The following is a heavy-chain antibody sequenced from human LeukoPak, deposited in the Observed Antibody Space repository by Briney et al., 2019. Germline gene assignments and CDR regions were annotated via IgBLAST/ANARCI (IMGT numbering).Heavy chain of an antibody. CDR2: IYHSGST. J-gene: IGHJ1*01. CDR3: ARTRKYYYDSSGYYHGNFQH. V-gene: IGHV4-4*02. Sequence: PSETLSLTCAVSGGSISSSNWWSWVRQPPGKGLEWIGEIYHSGSTNYNPSLKSRVTISVGKSKNQFSLRLSSVTAADTAVYYCARTRKYYYDSSGYYHGNFQHWGQGTLVTVSS. CDR1: GGSISSSNW. D-gene: IGHD3-22*01.